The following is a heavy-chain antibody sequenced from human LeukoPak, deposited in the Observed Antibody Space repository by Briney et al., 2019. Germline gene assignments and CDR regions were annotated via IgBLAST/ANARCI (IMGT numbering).Heavy chain of an antibody. CDR1: GFTFSSYG. V-gene: IGHV3-30*02. CDR2: IRYDGSTK. Sequence: RGSLRLSCAASGFTFSSYGMHWVRQAPGKGLEWVAFIRYDGSTKYYADSVKGRFTISRDNSKNTLYLQMNSLRPEDTAVYYCAKVVSSSWGYFDYWGQGTLVTVSS. J-gene: IGHJ4*02. CDR3: AKVVSSSWGYFDY. D-gene: IGHD6-13*01.